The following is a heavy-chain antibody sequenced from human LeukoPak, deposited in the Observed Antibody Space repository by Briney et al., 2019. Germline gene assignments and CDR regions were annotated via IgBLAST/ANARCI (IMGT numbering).Heavy chain of an antibody. CDR1: GFTFSSYA. CDR2: ISYDGSNK. CDR3: ARDSVGSSFSRYFDY. D-gene: IGHD6-13*01. J-gene: IGHJ4*02. Sequence: PGGSLRLSCAASGFTFSSYAMHWVRQAPGKGLEWVAVISYDGSNKYYADSAKGRFTISRDNSKNTLYLQMNSLRAEDTAVYYCARDSVGSSFSRYFDYWGQGTLVTVSS. V-gene: IGHV3-30-3*01.